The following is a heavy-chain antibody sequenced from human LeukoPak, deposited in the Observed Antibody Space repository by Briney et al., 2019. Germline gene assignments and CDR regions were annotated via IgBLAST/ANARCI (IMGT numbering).Heavy chain of an antibody. Sequence: PSETLSLTCPVSGDSISNLYWSWIRQPAEKGLEWIGRVYSSGSTNYNPSLKSRVSMSVDTSKNQYSLRLISVTAANTAVYYCARAGFGSGWHYFDYWGRGILVSVSS. CDR3: ARAGFGSGWHYFDY. CDR1: GDSISNLY. J-gene: IGHJ4*01. D-gene: IGHD6-19*01. V-gene: IGHV4-4*07. CDR2: VYSSGST.